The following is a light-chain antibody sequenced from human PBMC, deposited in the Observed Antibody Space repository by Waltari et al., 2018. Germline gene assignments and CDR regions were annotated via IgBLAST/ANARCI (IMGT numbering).Light chain of an antibody. CDR1: RSTIGTNY. V-gene: IGLV1-51*02. J-gene: IGLJ7*01. Sequence: QSVLTPPPSVSAAPGQRVTISCPGGRSTIGTNYVSCYRQFPGTAPKLLIYENSERPSGIPGRFSGSKSGTSATLDITGLQAGDEADYYCGTWDSSLSGAVFGGGTHLTVL. CDR3: GTWDSSLSGAV. CDR2: ENS.